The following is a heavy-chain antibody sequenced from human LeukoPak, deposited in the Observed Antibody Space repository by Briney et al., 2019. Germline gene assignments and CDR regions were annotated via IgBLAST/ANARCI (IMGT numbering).Heavy chain of an antibody. CDR2: IYYSGST. D-gene: IGHD6-19*01. V-gene: IGHV4-59*01. CDR1: GGSISSYY. CDR3: ARDRLSSGWYSGFDY. Sequence: SATLSLTCSVTGGSISSYYWSWLGRPPGKGLDWIGYIYYSGSTNYNPSLKSRVPISVDTSKHQFSLTLSPVTAADTAVYYCARDRLSSGWYSGFDYWGQGTLVTVSS. J-gene: IGHJ4*02.